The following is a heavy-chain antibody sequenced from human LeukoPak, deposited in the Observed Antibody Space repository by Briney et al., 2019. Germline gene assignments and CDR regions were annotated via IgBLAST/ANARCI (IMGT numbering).Heavy chain of an antibody. Sequence: SVKVSCKASGGTFSSYAISWVRQAPGQGLEWMGRIIPIFGIANYAQKFQGRVTITADKSTSTAYMELSSLRSEDTAVYYCAGSYCGGDCHRGYYYYGMDVWGQGTTVTVPS. CDR3: AGSYCGGDCHRGYYYYGMDV. J-gene: IGHJ6*02. V-gene: IGHV1-69*04. CDR1: GGTFSSYA. CDR2: IIPIFGIA. D-gene: IGHD2-21*02.